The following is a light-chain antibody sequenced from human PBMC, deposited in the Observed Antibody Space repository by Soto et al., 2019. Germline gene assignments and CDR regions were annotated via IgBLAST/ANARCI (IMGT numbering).Light chain of an antibody. CDR3: QHRSNWPSVT. CDR1: QSLSSS. V-gene: IGKV3-11*01. J-gene: IGKJ4*01. Sequence: EIVLTQSPATLSLSPGNRATLSCRASQSLSSSLAWYQHQPGQAPRLLIYDASNRATGIPARFSGSGSETYFTHIISSLEPEDFAVYYCQHRSNWPSVTFGGGTKLEIK. CDR2: DAS.